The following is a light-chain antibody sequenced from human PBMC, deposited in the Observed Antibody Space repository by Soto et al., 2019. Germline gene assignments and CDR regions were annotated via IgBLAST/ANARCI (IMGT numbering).Light chain of an antibody. CDR1: GSDVGSYNR. Sequence: QPVLTQPPSVSGSPGQSVTISCTGTGSDVGSYNRVSWYQQPPGTAPKLIIYEVTTRPAGVPGRFSGSKSGNTASLTISGLQAEDEPAYYCYSWASSNTRVFGGGTKLTVL. CDR2: EVT. CDR3: YSWASSNTRV. V-gene: IGLV2-18*02. J-gene: IGLJ3*02.